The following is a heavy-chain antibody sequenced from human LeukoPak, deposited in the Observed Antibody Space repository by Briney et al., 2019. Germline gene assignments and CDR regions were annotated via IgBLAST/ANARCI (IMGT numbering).Heavy chain of an antibody. CDR3: ARMPSTEIYYFYYMDV. J-gene: IGHJ6*03. D-gene: IGHD2-2*01. V-gene: IGHV3-23*01. Sequence: PGGSLRLSCGDSGFTFSSYTMNWVRQAPGKGLEWVVGISSNAVSTYYADSVKGRFTISRDNSKNTVYLQMDSLGTEDTAVYYCARMPSTEIYYFYYMDVWGKGTTVTVSS. CDR1: GFTFSSYT. CDR2: ISSNAVST.